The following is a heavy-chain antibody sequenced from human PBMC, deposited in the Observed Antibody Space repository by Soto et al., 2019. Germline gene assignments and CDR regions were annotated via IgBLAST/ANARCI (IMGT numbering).Heavy chain of an antibody. CDR3: ARGRLGANY. J-gene: IGHJ4*02. D-gene: IGHD1-26*01. Sequence: QVQLLESGGALVKPGGSLRLSCAASGFTFSDYYMSWIRQAPGKGLEWISYIDTSSYTNYADSVKGRFTLSRDNIKNSLYLQMNNLGPEDTAVYYCARGRLGANYWGQGTLVTVSS. V-gene: IGHV3-11*05. CDR2: IDTSSYT. CDR1: GFTFSDYY.